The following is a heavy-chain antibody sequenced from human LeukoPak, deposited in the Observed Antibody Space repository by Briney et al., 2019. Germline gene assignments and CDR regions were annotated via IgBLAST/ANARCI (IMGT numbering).Heavy chain of an antibody. CDR1: GVSISNYY. CDR2: YYYSGNT. J-gene: IGHJ1*01. D-gene: IGHD6-13*01. V-gene: IGHV4-59*08. Sequence: PSETLSLTCSASGVSISNYYWSWIRQPPGKGLEWIGYYYYSGNTNYNPSLKSRVTISADTSKNQFSLRLFSMTASDTAVYYCATTFSGYVSSWPEYFQHWGQGSLVTVSS. CDR3: ATTFSGYVSSWPEYFQH.